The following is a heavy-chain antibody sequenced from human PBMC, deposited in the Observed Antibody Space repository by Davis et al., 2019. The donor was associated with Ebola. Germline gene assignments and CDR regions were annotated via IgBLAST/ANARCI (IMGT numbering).Heavy chain of an antibody. CDR3: AREYTVASIYWGCDL. CDR2: INLKGGST. J-gene: IGHJ2*01. CDR1: GFTFDDYG. D-gene: IGHD5-12*01. Sequence: GESLKISCAASGFTFDDYGMSWVRQAPGKGLEWVSGINLKGGSTAYADSVKGRFTISRDNAKNSLYLQMNSLRAEDTALYHGAREYTVASIYWGCDLWGRGTLVTVSS. V-gene: IGHV3-20*01.